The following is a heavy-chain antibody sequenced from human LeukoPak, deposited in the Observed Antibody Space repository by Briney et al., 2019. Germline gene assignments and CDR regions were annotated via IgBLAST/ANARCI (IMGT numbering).Heavy chain of an antibody. CDR3: AKQYDFWSGPDY. CDR1: GFTFASYA. J-gene: IGHJ4*02. CDR2: ISGSGVTT. Sequence: GGSLRLSCAASGFTFASYAMSWVRQAPGEGLEWVSAISGSGVTTYYADSVKGRFTISRDNFKNTLYLQMNSLRVEDTAVYYCAKQYDFWSGPDYWGQGTLVTVS. V-gene: IGHV3-23*01. D-gene: IGHD3-3*01.